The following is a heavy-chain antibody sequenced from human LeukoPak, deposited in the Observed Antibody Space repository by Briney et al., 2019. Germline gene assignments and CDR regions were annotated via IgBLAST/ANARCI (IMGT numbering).Heavy chain of an antibody. CDR2: ISGSGGST. V-gene: IGHV3-23*01. CDR3: AKGAGYSYGWDY. J-gene: IGHJ4*02. CDR1: GFTFSSYA. D-gene: IGHD5-18*01. Sequence: GSLRLPCAASGFTFSSYAMSWVRQAPGKGLEWVSAISGSGGSTYYADSVKGRFTISRDNSKNTLYLQMNSLRAEDTAVYYCAKGAGYSYGWDYWGQGTLVTVSS.